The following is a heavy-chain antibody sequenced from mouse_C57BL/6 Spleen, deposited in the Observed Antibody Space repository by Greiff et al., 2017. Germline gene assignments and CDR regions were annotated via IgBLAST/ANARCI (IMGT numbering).Heavy chain of an antibody. D-gene: IGHD3-2*02. CDR3: ARSGGSGPLAY. J-gene: IGHJ3*01. CDR2: INPNYGTT. CDR1: GYSFTDYN. V-gene: IGHV1-39*01. Sequence: EVQLVESGPELVKPGASVKISCKASGYSFTDYNMNWVKQSNGKNLEWIGVINPNYGTTSHNQKFKGKATLTVDQSSSTAYMQLNSLTSEDSAVYYWARSGGSGPLAYWGQGTLVTVSA.